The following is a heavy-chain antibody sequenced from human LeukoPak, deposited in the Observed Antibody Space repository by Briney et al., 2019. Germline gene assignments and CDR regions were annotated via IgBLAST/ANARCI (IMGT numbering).Heavy chain of an antibody. CDR2: INPNSGGT. D-gene: IGHD3-10*01. J-gene: IGHJ4*02. Sequence: ASVKVSCTASRYTFTGYYMHWVRQAPGQGLEWMGRINPNSGGTNYAQKFQGRVTMTRDTSISTAYMELSRLRSDDTAVYYCARDQRITMVRGVNPPDYWGQGTLVTVSS. V-gene: IGHV1-2*06. CDR3: ARDQRITMVRGVNPPDY. CDR1: RYTFTGYY.